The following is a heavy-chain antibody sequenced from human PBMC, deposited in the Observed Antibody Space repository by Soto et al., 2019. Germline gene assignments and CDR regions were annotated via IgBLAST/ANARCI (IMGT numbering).Heavy chain of an antibody. Sequence: SVKVSCKASGGTFSSYAISWVRQAPGQGLEWMGGIIPIFGTANYAQKFQGRVTITADESTSTAYMELSSLRSEDTAVYYCAVVPALPTNCFDPWGQGTLVTVS. D-gene: IGHD2-2*01. J-gene: IGHJ5*02. CDR2: IIPIFGTA. CDR3: AVVPALPTNCFDP. V-gene: IGHV1-69*13. CDR1: GGTFSSYA.